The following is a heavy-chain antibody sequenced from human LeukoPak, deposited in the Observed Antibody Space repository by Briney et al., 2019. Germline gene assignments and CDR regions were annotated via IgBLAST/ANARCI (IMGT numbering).Heavy chain of an antibody. CDR3: ARDGVGGAANDAFDI. CDR2: INSDGSSK. J-gene: IGHJ3*02. D-gene: IGHD1-26*01. CDR1: GFTFSSYW. V-gene: IGHV3-74*01. Sequence: GGSLRLSCAASGFTFSSYWMHWVRQAPGKGLVWVSRINSDGSSKSYADSVKGRFTISRDNAKNTLYLQMNSLRAEDTAVYYCARDGVGGAANDAFDIWGQGTMVTVSS.